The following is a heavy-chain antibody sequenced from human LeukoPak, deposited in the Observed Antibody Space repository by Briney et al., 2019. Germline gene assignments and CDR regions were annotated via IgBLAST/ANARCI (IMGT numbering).Heavy chain of an antibody. CDR2: ISSSGSTI. J-gene: IGHJ4*02. V-gene: IGHV3-11*01. CDR1: GLPFSNYS. Sequence: GGPLSLSCPASGLPFSNYSMSWIGKAPGKGLGWVSYISSSGSTIYYADSVKGRFTISRDNAKNSLYLQMNSLRAEDTAVYYCARGADRQWFDYWGQGTLVTVSS. CDR3: ARGADRQWFDY. D-gene: IGHD6-19*01.